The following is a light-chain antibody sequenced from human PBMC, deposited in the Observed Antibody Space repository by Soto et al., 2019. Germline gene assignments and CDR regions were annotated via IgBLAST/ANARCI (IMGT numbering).Light chain of an antibody. Sequence: QCALTQPASVSGSPGQSITISCTGTSSDVGSYNFVSWYQQYPGKAPKLMIYEVSKRPSGVSNRFSGSKSGNTASLTISGLQAEDEADYYCCSYASGSTRNYVFGTGTKVTVL. V-gene: IGLV2-23*02. CDR3: CSYASGSTRNYV. CDR2: EVS. J-gene: IGLJ1*01. CDR1: SSDVGSYNF.